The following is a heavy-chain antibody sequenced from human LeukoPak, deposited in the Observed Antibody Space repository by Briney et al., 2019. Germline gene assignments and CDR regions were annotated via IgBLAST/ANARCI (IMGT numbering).Heavy chain of an antibody. Sequence: SETLSLTCTVSGGSISSSSYYWGWIRQPPGKGLEWIGSIYYSGSTYYNPSLKSRVTISVDTSKNQFSLKLSSVTAADTAVYYCARDRTGIVGATGWFDPWGQGTLVTVSS. CDR1: GGSISSSSYY. CDR2: IYYSGST. CDR3: ARDRTGIVGATGWFDP. V-gene: IGHV4-39*07. J-gene: IGHJ5*02. D-gene: IGHD1-26*01.